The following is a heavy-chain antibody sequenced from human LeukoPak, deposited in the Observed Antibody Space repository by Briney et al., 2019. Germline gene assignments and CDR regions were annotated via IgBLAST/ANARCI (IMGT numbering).Heavy chain of an antibody. CDR1: GFTFSSYE. J-gene: IGHJ4*02. Sequence: PGGSLRLSCAASGFTFSSYEMNWVRQAPGKGLEWVSYISSSGSTIYYADSVKGRFTISRDNAKNSLYLQMNSLRAEDTAVYYCAREGWELLLDYWGQGTLVTVSS. V-gene: IGHV3-48*03. D-gene: IGHD1-26*01. CDR2: ISSSGSTI. CDR3: AREGWELLLDY.